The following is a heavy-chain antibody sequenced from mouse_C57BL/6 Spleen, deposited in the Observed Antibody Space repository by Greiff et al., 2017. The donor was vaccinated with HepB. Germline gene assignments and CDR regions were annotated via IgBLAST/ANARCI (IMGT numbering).Heavy chain of an antibody. CDR1: GYTFTGYW. Sequence: QVQLQQSGAELMKPGASVKLSCKATGYTFTGYWIEWVKQRPGHGLEWIGEILPGSGSTNYNEKFKGKATFTADTSSNTAYMQLSSLTTEDSAIYYCARMELYYYGSSPLMDYWGQGTSVTVSS. CDR2: ILPGSGST. V-gene: IGHV1-9*01. J-gene: IGHJ4*01. D-gene: IGHD1-1*01. CDR3: ARMELYYYGSSPLMDY.